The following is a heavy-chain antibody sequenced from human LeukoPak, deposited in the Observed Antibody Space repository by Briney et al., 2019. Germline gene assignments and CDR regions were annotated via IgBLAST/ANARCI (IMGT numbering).Heavy chain of an antibody. CDR2: IYPGDSDT. Sequence: GESLKISCKGSGYSFTSYWIGWVRQMPGKGLEWMGIIYPGDSDTRYSPSFQGQVTISADKSISTAYLQCSSLKASDTAMYYCARQVDAYPIVVVPADAFDIWGQGTMVTVSS. CDR3: ARQVDAYPIVVVPADAFDI. J-gene: IGHJ3*02. V-gene: IGHV5-51*01. CDR1: GYSFTSYW. D-gene: IGHD2-2*01.